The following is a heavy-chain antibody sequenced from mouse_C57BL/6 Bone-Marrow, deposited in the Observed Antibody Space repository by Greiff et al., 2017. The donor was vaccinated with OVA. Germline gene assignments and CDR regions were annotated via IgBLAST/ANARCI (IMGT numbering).Heavy chain of an antibody. CDR3: TTGSSYVGWFAY. CDR2: IDPENGDT. D-gene: IGHD1-1*01. J-gene: IGHJ3*01. V-gene: IGHV14-4*01. CDR1: GFNIKDDY. Sequence: VQLQQSGAELVRPGASVKLSCTASGFNIKDDYMHWVKQRPEQGLEWIGWIDPENGDTEYASKFQGKATITADTSSNTAYLQLSSLTSEDTAVYYRTTGSSYVGWFAYWGQGTLVTVSA.